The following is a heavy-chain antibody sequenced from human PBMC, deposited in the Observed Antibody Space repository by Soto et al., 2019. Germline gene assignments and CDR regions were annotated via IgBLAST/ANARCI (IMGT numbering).Heavy chain of an antibody. J-gene: IGHJ3*02. V-gene: IGHV1-8*01. CDR2: MNPNSGNT. Sequence: ASVKVSCKASGYTFTSYDTNWVRQATGQGLEWMGWMNPNSGNTGYAQKFQGRVTMTRNTSISTAYMELSSLRSEDTAVYYCARVRELGYCTNGVCVDAFDIWGQGTMVTVSS. CDR1: GYTFTSYD. CDR3: ARVRELGYCTNGVCVDAFDI. D-gene: IGHD2-8*01.